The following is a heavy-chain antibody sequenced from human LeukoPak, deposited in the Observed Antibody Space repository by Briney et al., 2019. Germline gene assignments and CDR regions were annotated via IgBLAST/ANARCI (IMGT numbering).Heavy chain of an antibody. V-gene: IGHV3-11*01. Sequence: GGSLRLSCAASGFTFSDYYMSWIRQAPGKGLEWVSYISSSGSTIYYADSVKGRFTISRDNAKNSLYLQMNSLRAEDTALYYCAKDTYSSSWYSAFDIWGQGTMVTVSS. D-gene: IGHD6-13*01. CDR3: AKDTYSSSWYSAFDI. CDR1: GFTFSDYY. CDR2: ISSSGSTI. J-gene: IGHJ3*02.